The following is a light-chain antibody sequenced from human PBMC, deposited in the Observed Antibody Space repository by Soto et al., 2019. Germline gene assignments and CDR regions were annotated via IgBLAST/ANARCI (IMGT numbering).Light chain of an antibody. J-gene: IGKJ1*01. Sequence: DIQMTQSPSSLSSSVGDRGTITFLASQGIRSWLAWYQQKPGKAPQLLIYDASNLESGVPSRFSGSGSGTEFTHTISSLQPDDFATYYCQQYDSFSKTFGRGTKVAIK. V-gene: IGKV1-5*01. CDR1: QGIRSW. CDR3: QQYDSFSKT. CDR2: DAS.